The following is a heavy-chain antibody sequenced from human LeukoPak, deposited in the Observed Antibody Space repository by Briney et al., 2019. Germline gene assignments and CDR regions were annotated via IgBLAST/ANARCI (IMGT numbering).Heavy chain of an antibody. CDR1: GYTLTELS. CDR3: AIPDYGDYGATYYFDY. J-gene: IGHJ4*02. D-gene: IGHD4-17*01. Sequence: ASVKVSCKFSGYTLTELSMHWARQAPGKGLEWMGGFDPEDGETIYAQKFQGRVTMTEDTSTDTAYMELSSLRSEDTAVYYCAIPDYGDYGATYYFDYWGQGTLVTVSS. CDR2: FDPEDGET. V-gene: IGHV1-24*01.